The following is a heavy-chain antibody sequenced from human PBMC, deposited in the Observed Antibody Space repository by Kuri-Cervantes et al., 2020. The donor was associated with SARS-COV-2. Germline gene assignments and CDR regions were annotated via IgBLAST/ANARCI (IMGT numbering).Heavy chain of an antibody. V-gene: IGHV1-46*02. CDR2: INPGGGGT. CDR1: GYNFNDYY. CDR3: TRADICHCSGTTCDGFDS. D-gene: IGHD1-14*01. J-gene: IGHJ4*02. Sequence: ASVKVSCKASGYNFNDYYIHWVRQAPGQGLEWMGMINPGGGGTGYAQKFQDRVFETRDTATRTVYMELSSLTSEDTAGYCCTRADICHCSGTTCDGFDSWGQGTLVTVSS.